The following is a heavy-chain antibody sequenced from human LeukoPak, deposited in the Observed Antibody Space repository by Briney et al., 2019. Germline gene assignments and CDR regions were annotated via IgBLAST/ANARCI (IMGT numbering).Heavy chain of an antibody. J-gene: IGHJ4*02. CDR1: GFTFDDYA. V-gene: IGHV3-9*01. D-gene: IGHD3-9*01. CDR2: ISWNSGSI. CDR3: AKDRALRYFDWLLHN. Sequence: GRSLRLSCAASGFTFDDYAMHWVRRAPGKGLEWVSGISWNSGSIGYADSVKGRFTISRDNAENSLYLQMNSLRAEDTALYYCAKDRALRYFDWLLHNWGQGTLVTVSS.